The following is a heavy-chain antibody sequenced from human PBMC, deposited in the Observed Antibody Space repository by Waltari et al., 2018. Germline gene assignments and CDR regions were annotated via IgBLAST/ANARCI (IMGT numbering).Heavy chain of an antibody. CDR2: VIHSGGT. CDR3: ARGKLNFDV. CDR1: GGSFPGFY. Sequence: QVQLQQSGAGLVRPSEILSLTCDVFGGSFPGFYWSWIRPTPEMGLEWVGEVIHSGGTVYNPSLESRITISIDTSKNQFSLRLTSVTAADTAVYFCARGKLNFDVWGQGAQVTVSS. V-gene: IGHV4-34*12. J-gene: IGHJ4*02.